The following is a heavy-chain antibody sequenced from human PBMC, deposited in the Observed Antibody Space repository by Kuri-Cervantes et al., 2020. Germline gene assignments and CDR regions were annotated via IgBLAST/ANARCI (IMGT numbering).Heavy chain of an antibody. CDR3: AGGPYCGGDCYSGLP. J-gene: IGHJ5*02. D-gene: IGHD2-21*02. Sequence: GSLRHFCSDSGFTFSSYEMNWVRQASGKGLEWVSSISSSSSYIYYADSVKGRFTISRDNAKNSLYLQMNSLRAEDTAVYYCAGGPYCGGDCYSGLPWGQGTLVTVSS. V-gene: IGHV3-21*01. CDR1: GFTFSSYE. CDR2: ISSSSSYI.